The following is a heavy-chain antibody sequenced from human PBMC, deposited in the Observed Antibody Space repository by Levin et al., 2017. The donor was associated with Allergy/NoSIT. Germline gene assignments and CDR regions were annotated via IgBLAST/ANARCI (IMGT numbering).Heavy chain of an antibody. Sequence: GESLKISCAASGFTFSSYSMNWVRQAPGKGLEWVSSISSSSSYIYYADSVKGRFTISRDNAKNSLYLQMNSLRAEDTAVYYCAREGTGYSGYERLFDYWGQGTLVTVSS. CDR1: GFTFSSYS. D-gene: IGHD5-12*01. J-gene: IGHJ4*02. V-gene: IGHV3-21*01. CDR3: AREGTGYSGYERLFDY. CDR2: ISSSSSYI.